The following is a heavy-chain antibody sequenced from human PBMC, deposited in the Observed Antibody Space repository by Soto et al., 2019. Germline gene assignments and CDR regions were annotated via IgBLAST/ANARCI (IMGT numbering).Heavy chain of an antibody. D-gene: IGHD5-12*01. J-gene: IGHJ4*02. CDR3: AKGDWGSGYEDY. Sequence: QVQLVESGGGVVQPGRSLRLSCAASGFTFSSYGMHWVRQAPGKGPEWVAVISYDGSNKYYADSVKGRFTISRDNSKNTLYLQMNSLRAEDTAVYYCAKGDWGSGYEDYWGQGTLVTVSS. CDR1: GFTFSSYG. V-gene: IGHV3-30*18. CDR2: ISYDGSNK.